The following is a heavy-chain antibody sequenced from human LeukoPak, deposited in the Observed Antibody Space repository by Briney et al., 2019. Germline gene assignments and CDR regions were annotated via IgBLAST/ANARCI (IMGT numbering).Heavy chain of an antibody. CDR3: ARVHYDILTGTTTRFDC. CDR1: GGSISSYY. Sequence: SETPSLTCTVSGGSISSYYWSWIRQPPGKGLEWIGYIYYSGSTNYNPSLKSRVTISVDTSKNQFSLKLSSVTAADTAVYYCARVHYDILTGTTTRFDCWGQGTLVTVSS. V-gene: IGHV4-59*01. D-gene: IGHD3-9*01. J-gene: IGHJ4*02. CDR2: IYYSGST.